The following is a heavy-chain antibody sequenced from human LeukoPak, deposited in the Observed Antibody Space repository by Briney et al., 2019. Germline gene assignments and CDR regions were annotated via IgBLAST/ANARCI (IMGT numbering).Heavy chain of an antibody. Sequence: GASVKVSCKASGYTFTGYYMHWVRQAPGQGLAWMGMINPSGDSTTYAQKFQDRVTMTRDTSTSTVYMELSSLLSDDTAVYYCARTAARQDAFNIWGQGTKVTASS. CDR1: GYTFTGYY. V-gene: IGHV1-46*01. J-gene: IGHJ3*02. D-gene: IGHD6-25*01. CDR2: INPSGDST. CDR3: ARTAARQDAFNI.